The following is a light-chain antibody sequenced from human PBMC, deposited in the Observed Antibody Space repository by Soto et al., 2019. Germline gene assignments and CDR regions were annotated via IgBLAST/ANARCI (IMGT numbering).Light chain of an antibody. V-gene: IGKV3-11*01. CDR1: QSVSSY. CDR3: LQYGSSSWT. CDR2: DAS. Sequence: EIVLTQSPATLSLSPGERATLSCRASQSVSSYLAWYQQKPGQAPRLLIYDASNRATGIPARFSGSGSGTDFTLTISSLEPEDFAVYYCLQYGSSSWTFGQGTKVDIK. J-gene: IGKJ1*01.